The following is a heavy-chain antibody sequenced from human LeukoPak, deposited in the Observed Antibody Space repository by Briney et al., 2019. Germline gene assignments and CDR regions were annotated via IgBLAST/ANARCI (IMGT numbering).Heavy chain of an antibody. CDR3: ARGSGYYKLDWFDP. J-gene: IGHJ5*02. Sequence: SETLFLTCAVYGGSFSGYYWSGIRQPPGKGLEWIGEINHSGSTNYNPSLKSRVTISIDTSKNQFSLKLSSVTAADTAVYYCARGSGYYKLDWFDPWGQGTLVTVSS. CDR1: GGSFSGYY. CDR2: INHSGST. D-gene: IGHD3-3*01. V-gene: IGHV4-34*01.